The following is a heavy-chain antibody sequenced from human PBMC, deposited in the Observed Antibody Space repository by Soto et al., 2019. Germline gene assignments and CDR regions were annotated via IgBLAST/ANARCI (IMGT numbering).Heavy chain of an antibody. CDR1: GYSFTSYW. CDR2: IYPGDSDT. Sequence: GESLKISCKGSGYSFTSYWIGWVRQMPGKGLEWMGIIYPGDSDTRYSPSFQGQVTISADKSISTAYLQWSSLKASDTARYYCARLVDSQGPGMDVWGQGTTVTVSS. D-gene: IGHD2-15*01. CDR3: ARLVDSQGPGMDV. V-gene: IGHV5-51*01. J-gene: IGHJ6*02.